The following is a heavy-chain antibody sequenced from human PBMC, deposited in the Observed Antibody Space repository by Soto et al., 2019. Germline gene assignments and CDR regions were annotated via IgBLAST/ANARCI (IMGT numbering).Heavy chain of an antibody. CDR2: IYYSGST. D-gene: IGHD6-13*01. V-gene: IGHV4-30-4*01. CDR1: GGSISSGDYN. CDR3: ARSFPGMAAALFDY. J-gene: IGHJ4*02. Sequence: SETLSLTGTVSGGSISSGDYNWRWISQPPGKGLEWIGYIYYSGSTYYNPSLKSRVTISGDTSKNQFSLKLSSVTAADTAVYYCARSFPGMAAALFDYRGEGTLVTVS.